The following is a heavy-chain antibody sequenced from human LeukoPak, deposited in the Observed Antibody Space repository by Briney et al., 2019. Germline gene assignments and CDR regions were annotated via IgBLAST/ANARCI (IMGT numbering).Heavy chain of an antibody. CDR1: GGSITSGRYS. D-gene: IGHD2-21*02. V-gene: IGHV4-61*02. CDR2: LYTNDNT. CDR3: ARGVVTDDYYMDV. J-gene: IGHJ6*03. Sequence: SETLSLTCSVPGGSITSGRYSWTWIRQPAGKGLEWIGRLYTNDNTNYDPSLQNRVSISVDTSTRQFYLELTSVPAADTAVYFCARGVVTDDYYMDVWGKGITVIVSS.